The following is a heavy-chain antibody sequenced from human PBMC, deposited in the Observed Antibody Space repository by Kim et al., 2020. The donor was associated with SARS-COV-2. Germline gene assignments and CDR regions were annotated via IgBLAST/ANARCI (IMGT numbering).Heavy chain of an antibody. Sequence: SETLSLTCSVSGDSVSSGSHYWGWIRQPPGKGLEWIGSMYYFGDTHYNPSLKSRVTISVDTSKNQVSLRLNSVTAADTALYYCARHSPLSGYFDHWGRGT. CDR1: GDSVSSGSHY. D-gene: IGHD3-22*01. J-gene: IGHJ4*02. CDR2: MYYFGDT. CDR3: ARHSPLSGYFDH. V-gene: IGHV4-39*01.